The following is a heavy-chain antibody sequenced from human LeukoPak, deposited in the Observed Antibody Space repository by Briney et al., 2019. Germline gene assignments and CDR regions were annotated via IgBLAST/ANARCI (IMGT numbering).Heavy chain of an antibody. CDR2: IWYDGSTK. J-gene: IGHJ3*02. Sequence: GGSLRLSCAASGFTFSSYVMHWVRQAPGKGLERVAVIWYDGSTKYYADSVKGRFTISRDNSRNTLYLQMNSQRAEDTAVYFCAKDEEGVDAFDIWGQGTMVTVSS. V-gene: IGHV3-33*06. CDR3: AKDEEGVDAFDI. CDR1: GFTFSSYV. D-gene: IGHD3-10*01.